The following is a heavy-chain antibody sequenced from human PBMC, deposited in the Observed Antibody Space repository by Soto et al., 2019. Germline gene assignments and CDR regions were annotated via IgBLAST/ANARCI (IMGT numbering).Heavy chain of an antibody. J-gene: IGHJ2*01. Sequence: PSETLSLTCTVSGGSISGGVGGLYYWSWIRQPPGKGLEWIGYIYDSGSTYYNPSLKSRVTISVDTSKNKFSLRLSSVTAADTVVYYCAREVIPLTTDWYFDLWGRGTLVTVSS. V-gene: IGHV4-30-4*01. D-gene: IGHD4-17*01. CDR3: AREVIPLTTDWYFDL. CDR2: IYDSGST. CDR1: GGSISGGVGGLYY.